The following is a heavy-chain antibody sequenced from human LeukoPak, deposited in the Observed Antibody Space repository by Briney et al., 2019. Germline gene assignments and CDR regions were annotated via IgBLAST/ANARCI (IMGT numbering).Heavy chain of an antibody. CDR2: INPNSGGT. V-gene: IGHV1-2*02. J-gene: IGHJ5*02. Sequence: ASVKASCKASGYTFTGYYMHWVRQAPGQGLEWMGWINPNSGGTNYAQKFQGRVTMTRDTSISTAYMELSRLRSDDTAVYYCAREGPNIARLVVWTTGWFDPWGQGTLVTVSS. CDR1: GYTFTGYY. CDR3: AREGPNIARLVVWTTGWFDP. D-gene: IGHD2-21*01.